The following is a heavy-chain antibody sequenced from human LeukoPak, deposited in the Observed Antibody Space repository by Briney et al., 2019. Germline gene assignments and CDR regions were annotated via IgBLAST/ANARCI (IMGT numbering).Heavy chain of an antibody. Sequence: PGGSLRLSCAASGFTFSDYYMSWLRQAPGKGLEWVSYISSSGSTIYYADSVKGRFTISRDNAKNSLYLQMNSLRAEDTAVYYCARDRLGYCSGGSCYSYPKFDYWGQGTLVTVSS. V-gene: IGHV3-11*04. CDR1: GFTFSDYY. J-gene: IGHJ4*02. D-gene: IGHD2-15*01. CDR3: ARDRLGYCSGGSCYSYPKFDY. CDR2: ISSSGSTI.